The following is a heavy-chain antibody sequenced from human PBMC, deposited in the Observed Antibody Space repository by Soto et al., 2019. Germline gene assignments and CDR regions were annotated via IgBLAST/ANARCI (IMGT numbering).Heavy chain of an antibody. Sequence: ASVNGSFKASGYAFTSFGISWVRQAPGQGREGMGWNSAYNGNTNYAQKLQGRVTMTTDTSTSTTDMDLRTLISDDTAVYYCGRINSHNLNCGGDCYSDHWGQGTLVTVSS. V-gene: IGHV1-18*01. CDR2: NSAYNGNT. CDR3: GRINSHNLNCGGDCYSDH. J-gene: IGHJ4*02. D-gene: IGHD2-21*02. CDR1: GYAFTSFG.